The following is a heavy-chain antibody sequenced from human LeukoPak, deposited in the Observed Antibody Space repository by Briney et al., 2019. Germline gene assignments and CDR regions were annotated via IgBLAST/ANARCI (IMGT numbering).Heavy chain of an antibody. CDR2: ISYDGSNK. CDR1: GFTFSSYA. D-gene: IGHD6-13*01. V-gene: IGHV3-30*04. J-gene: IGHJ3*02. Sequence: PGGSLRLSCAASGFTFSSYAMHWVRQAPGKGLEWVAVISYDGSNKYYADSVKGRFTISRDNSKNTLYLQMNSLRAEDTAVYYCARKYSSSWWGDAFDIWGQGTMVTVSS. CDR3: ARKYSSSWWGDAFDI.